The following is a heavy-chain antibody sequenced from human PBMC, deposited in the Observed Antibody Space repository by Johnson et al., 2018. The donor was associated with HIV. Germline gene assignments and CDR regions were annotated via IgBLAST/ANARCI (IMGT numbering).Heavy chain of an antibody. CDR1: GFTFSDYY. CDR2: ISSTGSTK. CDR3: ARGTWLTVVTSPDAFDF. D-gene: IGHD4-23*01. V-gene: IGHV3-11*04. J-gene: IGHJ3*01. Sequence: QVQLVESGGGLVQPGGSLTLSCAASGFTFSDYYMSWIRQAPGKGLEWVSYISSTGSTKYYADSVKGRFTISRDNTKNSLYLPMNSLRAEDTAVYNCARGTWLTVVTSPDAFDFWGQGTMVTVSS.